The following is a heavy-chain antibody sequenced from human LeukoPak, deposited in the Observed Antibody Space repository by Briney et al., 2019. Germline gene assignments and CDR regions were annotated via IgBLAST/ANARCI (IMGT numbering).Heavy chain of an antibody. Sequence: PGGSLRLSCAASGFSFSSYGMTWVRQAPGKGLEWVSAITGSGAKTFYADPVKGRFTVSRDNAKNTLYLQMNSLSAEDAAVYYCARDFHSDFPNWFDPWGRGALVTVSS. CDR2: ITGSGAKT. CDR1: GFSFSSYG. J-gene: IGHJ5*02. V-gene: IGHV3-23*01. D-gene: IGHD3-3*01. CDR3: ARDFHSDFPNWFDP.